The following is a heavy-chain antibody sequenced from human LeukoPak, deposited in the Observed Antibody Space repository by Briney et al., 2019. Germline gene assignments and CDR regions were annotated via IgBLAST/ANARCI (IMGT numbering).Heavy chain of an antibody. CDR3: AKRIAADADAFDI. V-gene: IGHV3-23*01. Sequence: QSGGSLRLSCAASGFTFSSYAMTWVRQAPGKGLEWVSLISGSGDSTHYADSVRGRFTISRDNSKNTVYLQMNRLRAEDTARYYCAKRIAADADAFDIWGQGTRVTVSS. D-gene: IGHD6-13*01. CDR1: GFTFSSYA. J-gene: IGHJ3*02. CDR2: ISGSGDST.